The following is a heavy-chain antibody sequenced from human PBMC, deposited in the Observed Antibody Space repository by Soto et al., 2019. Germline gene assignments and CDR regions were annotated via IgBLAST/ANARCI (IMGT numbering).Heavy chain of an antibody. Sequence: PGGSLRLSCAASGFTVSSYAMSWVRQAPGKGLEWVSSISGSGVRTYYADSVKGRFIISRDNSKSTLYLQMNSLRAEDTAVYYCATGTFNFDSWGQGSMVTV. CDR3: ATGTFNFDS. CDR2: ISGSGVRT. J-gene: IGHJ4*02. CDR1: GFTVSSYA. V-gene: IGHV3-23*01.